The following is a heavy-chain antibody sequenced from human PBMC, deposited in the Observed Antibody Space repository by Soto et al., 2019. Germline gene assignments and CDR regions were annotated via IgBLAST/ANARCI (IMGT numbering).Heavy chain of an antibody. CDR2: INTDGTRT. Sequence: EVQLVESGGGLVQPGGSLRLSCEASGFTFNSYWMHWVRQAPGKGLVWVSRINTDGTRTSYADSVKGRFTISRDNAKNTLYLQMHSPRAEDTAVYDCVRDLIPSGSSYLAYWGQGNLVTVSS. D-gene: IGHD2-21*01. J-gene: IGHJ4*02. CDR3: VRDLIPSGSSYLAY. CDR1: GFTFNSYW. V-gene: IGHV3-74*01.